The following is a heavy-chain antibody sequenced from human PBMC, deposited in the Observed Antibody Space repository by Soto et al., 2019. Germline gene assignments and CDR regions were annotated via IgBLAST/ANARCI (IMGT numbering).Heavy chain of an antibody. J-gene: IGHJ4*02. V-gene: IGHV1-18*01. CDR1: GYTFTSYG. Sequence: ASVKVSCKASGYTFTSYGISWVRQAPGQGLEWMGWISAYNGNTNYAQKLQGRVTRTTDTSTSTAYMELRSLRSDDTAVYYCARGEETYYYDSSGLYFDYWGQGTLVTVSS. D-gene: IGHD3-22*01. CDR3: ARGEETYYYDSSGLYFDY. CDR2: ISAYNGNT.